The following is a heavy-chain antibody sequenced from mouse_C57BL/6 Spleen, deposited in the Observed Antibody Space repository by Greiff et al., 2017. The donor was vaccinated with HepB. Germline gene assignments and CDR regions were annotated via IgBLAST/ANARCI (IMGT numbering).Heavy chain of an antibody. CDR2: INPNNGGT. CDR3: ARGTTVRPYWYFDV. CDR1: GYTFTDYN. J-gene: IGHJ1*03. Sequence: VQLQQSGPELVKPGASVKMSCKASGYTFTDYNMHWVKQSHGKSLEWIGYINPNNGGTSYNQKFKGKATLTVNKSSSTAYMELRSLTSEDSAVYYCARGTTVRPYWYFDVWGTGTTVTVSS. D-gene: IGHD1-1*01. V-gene: IGHV1-22*01.